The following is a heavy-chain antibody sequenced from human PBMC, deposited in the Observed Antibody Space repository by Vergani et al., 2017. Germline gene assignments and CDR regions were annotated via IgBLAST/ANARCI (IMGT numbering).Heavy chain of an antibody. CDR2: ISGSGGST. V-gene: IGHV3-23*04. J-gene: IGHJ4*02. Sequence: EVQLVESGGVVVQPGGSLRLSCAASGFTFSSYAMSWVRQAPGKGLEWVSAISGSGGSTYYADSVKGRFTISRDNSKNTLYLQMNSLRAEDTAVYYCAKSYDFWSGYYTDYWGQGTLVTVSS. CDR1: GFTFSSYA. D-gene: IGHD3-3*01. CDR3: AKSYDFWSGYYTDY.